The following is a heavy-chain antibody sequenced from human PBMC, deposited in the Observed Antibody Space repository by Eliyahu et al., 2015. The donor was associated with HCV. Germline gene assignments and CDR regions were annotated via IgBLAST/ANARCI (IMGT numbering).Heavy chain of an antibody. V-gene: IGHV3-21*01. D-gene: IGHD1-7*01. J-gene: IGHJ4*02. Sequence: EVQLVESGGGLVQPGGSLRLSCGXXGFTFSSYSMNWVRQAPGKGLEWVSSISGGAGQIYYTDSVKGRFTISRDNAKISLYLQMNSLRADDAAVYYCARLGTTDLDFWGQGTLVTVSS. CDR2: ISGGAGQI. CDR3: ARLGTTDLDF. CDR1: GFTFSSYS.